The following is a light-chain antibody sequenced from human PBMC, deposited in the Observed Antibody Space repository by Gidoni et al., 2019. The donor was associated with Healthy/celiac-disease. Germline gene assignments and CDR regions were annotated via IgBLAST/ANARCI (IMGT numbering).Light chain of an antibody. CDR3: CSYAGSYTFVV. CDR1: SSDVGGYNY. J-gene: IGLJ2*01. CDR2: DVS. V-gene: IGLV2-11*01. Sequence: QSARTQPRSVSGSPGQSVTISCTGTSSDVGGYNYVSWYQQHPGKAPKLMIYDVSKRPTGVPDRFSGSKSGNPASLTISGLHAEDEADYYCCSYAGSYTFVVFGGGTKLTVL.